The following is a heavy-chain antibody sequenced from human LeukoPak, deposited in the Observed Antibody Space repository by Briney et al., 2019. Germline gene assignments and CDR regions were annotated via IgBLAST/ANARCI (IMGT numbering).Heavy chain of an antibody. Sequence: ASVKVSCKASGYTFTSYDITWVRQVSGQGLEWMGWMNPNSGNTDYAQKFQGRVTVTRNTSISTAYMELSSLRSEDTAVYYCARRAVGNSYYYYMDVWGKGTTVTVSS. V-gene: IGHV1-8*03. D-gene: IGHD6-19*01. CDR2: MNPNSGNT. CDR3: ARRAVGNSYYYYMDV. CDR1: GYTFTSYD. J-gene: IGHJ6*03.